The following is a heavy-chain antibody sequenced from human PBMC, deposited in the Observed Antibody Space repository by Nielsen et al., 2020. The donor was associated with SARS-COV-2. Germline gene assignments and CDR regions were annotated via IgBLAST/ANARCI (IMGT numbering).Heavy chain of an antibody. CDR2: AESSSRFI. CDR3: AKARFGGYSSGWYGVYFDY. V-gene: IGHV3-21*01. J-gene: IGHJ4*02. D-gene: IGHD6-19*01. Sequence: VRQMPGKGLEWVSSAESSSRFIYYADSVRGRFTISRDNSKNTLYLQMNSLRAEDTAVYYCAKARFGGYSSGWYGVYFDYWGQGTLVTVSS.